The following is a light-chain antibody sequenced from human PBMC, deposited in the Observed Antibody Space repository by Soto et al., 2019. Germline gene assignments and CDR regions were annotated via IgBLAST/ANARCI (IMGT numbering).Light chain of an antibody. CDR2: EVS. Sequence: QSVLTQPPSVSGSPGQSVTISCTGTSSDVGSYNRVSWYQQPPGTAPKLMIYEVSDRPSGVPDRFSGSKSSNTASLPISGLQAEDEADYYCSSYTSSSTYVFGTGTKVTVL. CDR1: SSDVGSYNR. CDR3: SSYTSSSTYV. J-gene: IGLJ1*01. V-gene: IGLV2-18*02.